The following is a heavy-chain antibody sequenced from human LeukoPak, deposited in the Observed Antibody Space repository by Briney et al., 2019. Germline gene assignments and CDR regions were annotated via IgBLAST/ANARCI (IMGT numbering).Heavy chain of an antibody. CDR3: AREKPRVPDP. V-gene: IGHV3-21*01. D-gene: IGHD1-1*01. Sequence: GGSLRLSCAASGFTFSSYSMSWVRQAPGKGLEWVSSISSSSSYIYYADSVKGRFTISRDNAKNSLYLQMNSLRAEDTAVYYCAREKPRVPDPWGQGTLVTVSS. CDR2: ISSSSSYI. J-gene: IGHJ5*02. CDR1: GFTFSSYS.